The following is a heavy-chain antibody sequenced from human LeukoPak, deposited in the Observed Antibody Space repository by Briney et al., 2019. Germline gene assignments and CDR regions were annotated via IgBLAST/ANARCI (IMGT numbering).Heavy chain of an antibody. CDR1: GGSISSGDYY. J-gene: IGHJ4*02. CDR3: ATASPGGSGLTY. V-gene: IGHV4-61*02. Sequence: PSQTLSLTCTVSGGSISSGDYYWNWIRQPAGKGLEWIGRAYTSGSTNYNPSLKSRVTISVDTSKNQFSLKLSSVTAADTAVYYCATASPGGSGLTYWGQGTLVTVSS. D-gene: IGHD3-10*01. CDR2: AYTSGST.